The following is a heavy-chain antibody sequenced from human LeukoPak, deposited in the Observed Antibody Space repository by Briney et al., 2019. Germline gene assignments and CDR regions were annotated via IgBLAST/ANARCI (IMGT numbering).Heavy chain of an antibody. CDR3: ARRLYYYGSGTYLDY. Sequence: SSETLSLTCTVSGGSISSSTYHWGWIRQPPGKGLEWIGSIYYSGSTSYNPSLKSRVTISIDTSKNQFSLKLRSVTAADTAVYYCARRLYYYGSGTYLDYWGQGTLVTVSS. J-gene: IGHJ4*02. CDR1: GGSISSSTYH. V-gene: IGHV4-39*01. CDR2: IYYSGST. D-gene: IGHD3-10*01.